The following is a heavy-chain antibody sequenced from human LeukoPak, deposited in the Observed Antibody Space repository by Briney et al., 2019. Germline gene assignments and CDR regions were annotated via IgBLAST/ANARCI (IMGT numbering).Heavy chain of an antibody. Sequence: SVKVSCKASGGTFSSYAISWVRQAPGQGLEWMGRNIPILGIANYAQKFQGRVTITADKSTSTAYMELSSLRSDDTAVYYCARSPHEGGIVPAAKDCWGQGTLVTVSS. CDR2: NIPILGIA. CDR3: ARSPHEGGIVPAAKDC. J-gene: IGHJ4*02. CDR1: GGTFSSYA. D-gene: IGHD2-2*01. V-gene: IGHV1-69*04.